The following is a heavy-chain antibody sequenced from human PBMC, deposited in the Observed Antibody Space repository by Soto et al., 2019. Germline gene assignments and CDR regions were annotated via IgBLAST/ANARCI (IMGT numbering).Heavy chain of an antibody. D-gene: IGHD3-3*01. J-gene: IGHJ5*02. V-gene: IGHV4-39*01. CDR1: GRSISSSSYY. CDR3: ARHGAYYNSVSFAPNWFDP. CDR2: IYYSGST. Sequence: PPETLSLTCTVSGRSISSSSYYWGWIRQPPGKGLECIGSIYYSGSTYYNPSLKSRVTISVDTSKNQFSLKLSSVTAADTAVYYCARHGAYYNSVSFAPNWFDPWGQGTLVTVSS.